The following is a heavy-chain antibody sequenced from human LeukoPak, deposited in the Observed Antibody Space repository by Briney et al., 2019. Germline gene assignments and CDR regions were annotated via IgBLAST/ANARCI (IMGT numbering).Heavy chain of an antibody. Sequence: ASVKVSSKASGGPFSNYAISWVRRAPGQGLEWMGRIIPIFGTANYAQKFQGRVTITADKSTSTAYMELSSLRSEDTAVYYCAREFTYYYDSSGPGWFDPWGQGTLVTVSS. CDR2: IIPIFGTA. CDR3: AREFTYYYDSSGPGWFDP. CDR1: GGPFSNYA. D-gene: IGHD3-22*01. V-gene: IGHV1-69*06. J-gene: IGHJ5*02.